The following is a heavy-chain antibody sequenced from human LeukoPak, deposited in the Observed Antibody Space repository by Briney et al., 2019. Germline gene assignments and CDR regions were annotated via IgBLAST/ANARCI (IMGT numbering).Heavy chain of an antibody. J-gene: IGHJ4*02. CDR2: ISWNSGSI. V-gene: IGHV3-9*03. CDR1: GFTFDDYA. D-gene: IGHD2-2*01. Sequence: GGSLRLSCAASGFTFDDYAMHWVRQAPGKGLEWVSGISWNSGSIGYADSVKGRFTISRDNAKNSLYLQMNSLRAEDMALYYCAKGSGDQLPKPLDYWGQGTLVTVSS. CDR3: AKGSGDQLPKPLDY.